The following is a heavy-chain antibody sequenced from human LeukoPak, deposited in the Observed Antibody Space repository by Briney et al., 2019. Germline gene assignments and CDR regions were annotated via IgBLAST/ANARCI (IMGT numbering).Heavy chain of an antibody. V-gene: IGHV4-30-4*08. Sequence: SETLSLTCTVSGGSISSGDYYWSWIRQPPGKGLEWIGYIYYSGGTYYNPSLKCRVTISVDTSKNQFSLKLSSVTAADTAVYYCARDTLKGGLDYWGQGTLVTVSS. CDR2: IYYSGGT. D-gene: IGHD2-2*02. CDR3: ARDTLKGGLDY. CDR1: GGSISSGDYY. J-gene: IGHJ4*02.